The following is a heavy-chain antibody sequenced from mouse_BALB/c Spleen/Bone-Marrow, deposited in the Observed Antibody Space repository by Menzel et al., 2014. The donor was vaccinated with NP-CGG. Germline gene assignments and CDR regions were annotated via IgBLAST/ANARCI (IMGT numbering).Heavy chain of an antibody. J-gene: IGHJ4*01. CDR1: GYTFSAYV. Sequence: EVQLQESGPELVKPGASVKMSCKASGYTFSAYVTHWVQQKPGQGLEWIGYINPYNDGTKYNEKFKGKATLTSDKSSSTAYMELSSLTSEDSAVYYCAREGGLRRGDYYAMDYWGQGTSVTVSS. D-gene: IGHD2-4*01. CDR3: AREGGLRRGDYYAMDY. CDR2: INPYNDGT. V-gene: IGHV1-14*01.